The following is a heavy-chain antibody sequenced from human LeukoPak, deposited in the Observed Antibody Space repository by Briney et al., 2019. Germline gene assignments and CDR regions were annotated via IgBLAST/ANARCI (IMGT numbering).Heavy chain of an antibody. CDR3: ARGITIFGVVSPDYYYYGMDV. CDR2: MNPNSGNT. CDR1: GYTFTSYD. Sequence: ASVKVSCKASGYTFTSYDINWVRQATGQGLEWMGWMNPNSGNTGYAQKFQGRVTMTRNTSISTAYMELSSLRSEDTAVYYCARGITIFGVVSPDYYYYGMDVWGQGTTVTVSS. J-gene: IGHJ6*02. V-gene: IGHV1-8*01. D-gene: IGHD3-3*01.